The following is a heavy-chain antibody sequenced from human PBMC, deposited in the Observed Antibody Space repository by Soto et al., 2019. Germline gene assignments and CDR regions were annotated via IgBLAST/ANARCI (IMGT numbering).Heavy chain of an antibody. CDR3: ARDQLRPGILYSLGVLLPEYGL. D-gene: IGHD3-22*01. CDR1: GFAFSTFA. V-gene: IGHV3-23*01. CDR2: ISVSGNNA. Sequence: LRLSCAASGFAFSTFAMTWVRQAPGKGLEWVAAISVSGNNAYYADSVRGRFTISRDNSQNSVFLQMSSLRADDTAVYYCARDQLRPGILYSLGVLLPEYGLWGQGTLVTVS. J-gene: IGHJ4*02.